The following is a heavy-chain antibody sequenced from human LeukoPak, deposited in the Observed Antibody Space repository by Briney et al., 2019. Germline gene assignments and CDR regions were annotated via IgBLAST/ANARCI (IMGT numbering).Heavy chain of an antibody. D-gene: IGHD2-2*01. CDR1: GFPFGDYG. CDR2: INWNGGST. V-gene: IGHV3-20*04. J-gene: IGHJ4*02. CDR3: ARGSSSWGYQ. Sequence: PGGSLRLSCAASGFPFGDYGMTWVRQAPGKGLEWVSGINWNGGSTGYADSVKGRFTISRDNAKNSLYLQMNCLRAEDTALYYCARGSSSWGYQWGQGTLVTVSS.